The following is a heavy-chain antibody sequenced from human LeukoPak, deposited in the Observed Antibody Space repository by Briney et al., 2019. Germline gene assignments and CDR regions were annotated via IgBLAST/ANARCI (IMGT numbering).Heavy chain of an antibody. D-gene: IGHD6-6*01. CDR1: GYTSTSYY. CDR3: ARDPVDQTEYSSSGDLDY. Sequence: ASVKVSCKASGYTSTSYYMHWVRQAPGQGLEWMGIINPSGGSTSYAQKFQGRVTMTRDTSTSTVYMELSSLRSEDTAVYYCARDPVDQTEYSSSGDLDYWGQGTLVTVSS. J-gene: IGHJ4*02. V-gene: IGHV1-46*01. CDR2: INPSGGST.